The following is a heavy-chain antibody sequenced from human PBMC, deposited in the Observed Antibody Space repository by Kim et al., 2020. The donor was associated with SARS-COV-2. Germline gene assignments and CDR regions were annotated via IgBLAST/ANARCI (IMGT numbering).Heavy chain of an antibody. CDR3: VRDRGTSNWYKDY. V-gene: IGHV3-33*01. D-gene: IGHD6-13*01. Sequence: FYGDAGTHRFTIARDTSKNTVYRQMNSLGGEDTAVYYCVRDRGTSNWYKDYWGQGTLVTVSS. J-gene: IGHJ4*02.